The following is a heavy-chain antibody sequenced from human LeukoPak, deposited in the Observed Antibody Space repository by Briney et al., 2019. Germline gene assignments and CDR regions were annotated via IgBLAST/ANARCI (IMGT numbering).Heavy chain of an antibody. CDR2: IYYSGST. D-gene: IGHD3-22*01. CDR1: GGSISSYY. CDR3: ARDPAAYYYDSSGYNHLDY. V-gene: IGHV4-59*12. Sequence: SETLSLTCTVSGGSISSYYWSWIRQPPGKGLEWIAYIYYSGSTNYNPSLKGRVTISVDTSKNQFSLKLSSVTAADTAVYCCARDPAAYYYDSSGYNHLDYWGQGTLVTVSS. J-gene: IGHJ4*02.